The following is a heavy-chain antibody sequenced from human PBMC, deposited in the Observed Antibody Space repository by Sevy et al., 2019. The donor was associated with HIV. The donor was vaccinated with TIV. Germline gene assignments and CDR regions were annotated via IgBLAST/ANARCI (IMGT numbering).Heavy chain of an antibody. CDR2: ISSSGSYI. CDR3: ARDWQWPAFDY. Sequence: GGSLRLSCAASGFTFSGYSMNWVRQPPGKGLEWVPSISSSGSYIYYADSVKGRFTISRDNAKSSLYLQMNSLRAEDTAVYYCARDWQWPAFDYWGQGTLVTVSS. V-gene: IGHV3-21*01. J-gene: IGHJ4*02. D-gene: IGHD6-19*01. CDR1: GFTFSGYS.